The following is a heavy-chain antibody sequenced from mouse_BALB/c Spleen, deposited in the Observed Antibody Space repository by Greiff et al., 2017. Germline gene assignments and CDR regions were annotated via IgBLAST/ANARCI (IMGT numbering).Heavy chain of an antibody. J-gene: IGHJ4*01. Sequence: VQLQQSGAELVRPGSSVKISCKASGYTFTDYNMHWVKQSHGKSLEWIGYIYPYNGGTGYNQKFKSKATLTVDNSSSTAYMELRSLTSEDSAVYYCARLRNYYAMDYWGQGTSVTVSS. CDR3: ARLRNYYAMDY. CDR2: IYPYNGGT. CDR1: GYTFTDYN. V-gene: IGHV1S29*02.